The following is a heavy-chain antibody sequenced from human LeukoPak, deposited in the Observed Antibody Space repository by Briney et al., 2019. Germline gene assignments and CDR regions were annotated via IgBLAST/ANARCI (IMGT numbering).Heavy chain of an antibody. CDR3: ARAGDTYSNYPKNVVGWFDS. D-gene: IGHD4-11*01. V-gene: IGHV3-11*01. J-gene: IGHJ5*01. Sequence: GGSLRLSCAASGFTFSDYYMSWIRQAPGKGLEWVSYISSSGSTIYYADSVKGRFTISRDNAKNSLYLQMNSLRAEDTAVYYCARAGDTYSNYPKNVVGWFDSWGQGTLVTVSS. CDR1: GFTFSDYY. CDR2: ISSSGSTI.